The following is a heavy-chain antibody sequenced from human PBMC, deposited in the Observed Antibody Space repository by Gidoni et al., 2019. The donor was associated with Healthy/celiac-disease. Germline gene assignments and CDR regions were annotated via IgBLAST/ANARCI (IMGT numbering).Heavy chain of an antibody. J-gene: IGHJ4*02. CDR3: AKDGRRDGYNIAYYFDY. CDR2: ISGSGGNT. CDR1: GFTFSSYA. D-gene: IGHD5-12*01. Sequence: EVQLLESGGGLVQPGGSLRLSCAASGFTFSSYAMSWVRQAPGKGLGWVSAISGSGGNTYYADSVKGRFTISRDNSKNTLYLQMNSLRAEDTAVYYCAKDGRRDGYNIAYYFDYWGQGTLVTVSS. V-gene: IGHV3-23*01.